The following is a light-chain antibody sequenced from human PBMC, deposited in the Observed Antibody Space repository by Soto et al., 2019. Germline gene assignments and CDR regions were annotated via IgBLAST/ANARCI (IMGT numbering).Light chain of an antibody. CDR3: TSYASTSTYVV. J-gene: IGLJ2*01. CDR2: EVF. V-gene: IGLV2-14*01. CDR1: TSDVGGYNY. Sequence: QSALTQPASVSGSPGQSITISCTGTTSDVGGYNYVSWYQHHPGKAPNLLMYEVFNRPSGVSNRFSGSMSGNTASLTISGLQADDESDYYCTSYASTSTYVVFGGGTKLTVL.